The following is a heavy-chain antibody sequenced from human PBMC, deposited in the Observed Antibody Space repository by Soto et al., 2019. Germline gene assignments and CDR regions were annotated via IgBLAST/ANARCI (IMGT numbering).Heavy chain of an antibody. J-gene: IGHJ6*02. D-gene: IGHD3-10*01. Sequence: QVQLVESGGGVVQPGRSLRLSCAASGLTLSRFAMHWVRQAPGKGLEWVAVIGYDGSNKDYADSVKGRFTISRDNSKNTLYLQMNSLRPEDTAVYYCARDPVTYYGSWSYGMDVWGQGTTVTVSS. CDR3: ARDPVTYYGSWSYGMDV. V-gene: IGHV3-30-3*01. CDR1: GLTLSRFA. CDR2: IGYDGSNK.